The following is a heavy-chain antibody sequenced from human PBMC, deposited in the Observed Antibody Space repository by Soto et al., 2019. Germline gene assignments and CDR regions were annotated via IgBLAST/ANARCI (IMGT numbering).Heavy chain of an antibody. V-gene: IGHV3-21*01. CDR3: ARVAHYYDSSGYEGAFDI. CDR1: GFTFSSYS. J-gene: IGHJ3*02. CDR2: ISSSSSYI. Sequence: EVQLVESGGGLVKPGGSLRLSCAASGFTFSSYSMNWVRQAPGKGLEWVSSISSSSSYIYYADSVKGRFTISRDNAKNSLYLQMNSLRAEDTAVYYFARVAHYYDSSGYEGAFDIWGQGTMVTVSS. D-gene: IGHD3-22*01.